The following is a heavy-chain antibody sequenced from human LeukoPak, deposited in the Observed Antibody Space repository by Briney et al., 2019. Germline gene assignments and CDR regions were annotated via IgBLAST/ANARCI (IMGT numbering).Heavy chain of an antibody. CDR3: ARLDSSGYGILWY. CDR2: IYHSGST. Sequence: PSETLSLTCAVSGYSNSSGYYWGWIRQPPGKGLEWIGSIYHSGSTYYNPSLKSRVTISVDTSKNQFSLKLSSVTAADTAVYYCARLDSSGYGILWYWGQGTLVTVSS. V-gene: IGHV4-38-2*01. D-gene: IGHD3-22*01. CDR1: GYSNSSGYY. J-gene: IGHJ4*02.